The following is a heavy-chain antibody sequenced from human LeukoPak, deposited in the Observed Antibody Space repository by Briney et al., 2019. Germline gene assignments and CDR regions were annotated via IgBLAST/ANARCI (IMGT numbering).Heavy chain of an antibody. J-gene: IGHJ3*02. CDR2: IYKSGNT. Sequence: PSETLSLTCTVSGGSISTYYWSWTRQPPGKGLEWIGNIYKSGNTNYNPSLKSRVTISVDTSKNQFSLKLASVTAADTAVYYCARHSGSSDGAFDIWGQGTMVTVSS. D-gene: IGHD6-13*01. V-gene: IGHV4-59*08. CDR1: GGSISTYY. CDR3: ARHSGSSDGAFDI.